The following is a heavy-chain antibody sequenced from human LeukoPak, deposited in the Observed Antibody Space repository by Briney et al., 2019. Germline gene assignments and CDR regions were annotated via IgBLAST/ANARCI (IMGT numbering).Heavy chain of an antibody. D-gene: IGHD3-10*01. CDR3: ARYEFQGYFDC. Sequence: SGPTLVKPTQTLTLTCTFSGFSLTTTGLCVGWVRQAPGKALEWLALIDWDDDKYYATSLKTRLTISKDTSKNQVVLKMTNMDVVDTATYYCARYEFQGYFDCWGQGALVTVSS. V-gene: IGHV2-70*13. CDR2: IDWDDDK. J-gene: IGHJ4*02. CDR1: GFSLTTTGLC.